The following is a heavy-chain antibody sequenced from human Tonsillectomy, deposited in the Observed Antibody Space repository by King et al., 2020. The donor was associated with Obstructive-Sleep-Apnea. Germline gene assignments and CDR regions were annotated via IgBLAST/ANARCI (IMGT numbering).Heavy chain of an antibody. CDR3: ANDPDYIWGSYRYTGYFDY. J-gene: IGHJ4*02. V-gene: IGHV3-30*18. CDR2: ISYDGSNK. Sequence: VQLVESGGGVVQPGGSLRLSCAASGFTFNTYGMHWVRQAPGKGLEWVAVISYDGSNKYYADSVKGRFTISRDNSKNTLYLQMNSLRAEDTAVDYCANDPDYIWGSYRYTGYFDYWGQGTLVTVSS. CDR1: GFTFNTYG. D-gene: IGHD3-16*02.